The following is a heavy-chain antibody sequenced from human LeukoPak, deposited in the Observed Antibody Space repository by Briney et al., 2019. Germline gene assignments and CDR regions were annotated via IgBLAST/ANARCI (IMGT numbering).Heavy chain of an antibody. D-gene: IGHD2-15*01. CDR1: GFTFSSYE. J-gene: IGHJ4*02. Sequence: GGSLRLSCAASGFTFSSYEMNWVRQAPGKGLEWVSYISSSGSIIYYADSVKGRFTISRDNAKNSLYLQMNSLRAEDTAVYYCARESRYCSGGSCWVFDYWGQGTLVTVSS. CDR3: ARESRYCSGGSCWVFDY. CDR2: ISSSGSII. V-gene: IGHV3-48*03.